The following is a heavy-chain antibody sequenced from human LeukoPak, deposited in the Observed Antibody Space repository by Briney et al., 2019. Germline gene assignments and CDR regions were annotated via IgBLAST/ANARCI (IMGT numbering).Heavy chain of an antibody. Sequence: GESLKVSCKGSGYSFVSYWIGWVRQMPGKGLEWMGIIYPGDSDARYSPSFQGQVTISADKSISTAYLQWSSLKASDTAMYYCARLEMATIIGAFDVWGQGTLVTVSS. CDR2: IYPGDSDA. D-gene: IGHD5-24*01. J-gene: IGHJ4*02. V-gene: IGHV5-51*01. CDR1: GYSFVSYW. CDR3: ARLEMATIIGAFDV.